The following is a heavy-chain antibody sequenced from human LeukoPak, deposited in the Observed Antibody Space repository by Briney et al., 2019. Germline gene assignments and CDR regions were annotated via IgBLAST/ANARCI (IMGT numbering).Heavy chain of an antibody. CDR2: ISSSSSTI. Sequence: GGSLRLSCAASGFTFSSYSMNWVRQAPGKGLEWVSYISSSSSTIYYADSVKGRFTISRDNAKNSLYLQMNSLRAEDTAVYYCAREGLVPAPISHRYYVRNVGAQGPPATVS. D-gene: IGHD2-2*02. CDR3: AREGLVPAPISHRYYVRNV. CDR1: GFTFSSYS. J-gene: IGHJ6*02. V-gene: IGHV3-48*01.